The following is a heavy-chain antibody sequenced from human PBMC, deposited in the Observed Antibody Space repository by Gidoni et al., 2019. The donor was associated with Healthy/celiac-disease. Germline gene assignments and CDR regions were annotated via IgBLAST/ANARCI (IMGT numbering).Heavy chain of an antibody. CDR3: ARLDSLRGQLVREYYYYGMDV. CDR2: IYPGDSDT. D-gene: IGHD6-6*01. CDR1: GYSFTSYW. V-gene: IGHV5-51*01. Sequence: EVQLVQSGAEVKKPGESLKISCKGSGYSFTSYWIGWLRQMPGKGLEWMGIIYPGDSDTRYSPSFQGQVTISADKSISTAYLQWSSLKASDTAMYYCARLDSLRGQLVREYYYYGMDVWGQGTTVTVSS. J-gene: IGHJ6*02.